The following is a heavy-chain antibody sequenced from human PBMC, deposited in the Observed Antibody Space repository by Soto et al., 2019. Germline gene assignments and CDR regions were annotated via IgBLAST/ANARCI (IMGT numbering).Heavy chain of an antibody. J-gene: IGHJ6*02. Sequence: GGSLRLYCAASGFTFSSYAISWVRQAPGKGLEWVSAISGSGGSTYYADSVKGRFTISRDNSKNTLYLQMNSLRAEDTAVYYCAKGYYGSGSYYNPYYYYGMDVWGQGTTVTVSS. CDR3: AKGYYGSGSYYNPYYYYGMDV. CDR1: GFTFSSYA. D-gene: IGHD3-10*01. CDR2: ISGSGGST. V-gene: IGHV3-23*01.